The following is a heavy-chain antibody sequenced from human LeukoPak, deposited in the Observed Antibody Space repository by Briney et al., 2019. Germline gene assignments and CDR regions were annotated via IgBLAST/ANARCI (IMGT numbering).Heavy chain of an antibody. CDR3: ARARERSYYGVDY. CDR1: GGSFSGYY. D-gene: IGHD1-26*01. V-gene: IGHV4-34*01. J-gene: IGHJ4*02. CDR2: INHSGST. Sequence: SETLSLTCAVYGGSFSGYYWSWIRQPPGKGLEWIGEINHSGSTNYNPSLKSRVTISVDTSKNQFSLKLSSVTAADTAVYYCARARERSYYGVDYWGQGTLVTVSS.